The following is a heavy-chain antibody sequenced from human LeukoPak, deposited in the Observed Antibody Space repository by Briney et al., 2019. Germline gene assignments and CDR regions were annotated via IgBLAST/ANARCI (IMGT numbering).Heavy chain of an antibody. CDR3: ARVGGYSYGSDY. CDR1: GGPFSGYY. CDR2: LNHSGST. V-gene: IGHV4-34*01. Sequence: SEPLSLTCAVYGGPFSGYYWSWTRQPPGKGLEWIGELNHSGSTKYNPSLKSRVTISVDTSKNQFSLKQSSVTAADTAVYYCARVGGYSYGSDYWGQGTLVTVSS. D-gene: IGHD5-18*01. J-gene: IGHJ4*02.